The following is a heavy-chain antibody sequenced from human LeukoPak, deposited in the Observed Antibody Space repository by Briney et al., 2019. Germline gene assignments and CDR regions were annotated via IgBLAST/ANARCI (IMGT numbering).Heavy chain of an antibody. Sequence: SEALSLTCTVSDGSIRSSAYYWGWIRQPPGKGLEWIGYLYNTVSTNYNPSLKTRVTISGETSKNQFSLQLRSVTAADTAVYYCGKYSPGRDFEYWGQGILVTVSS. CDR3: GKYSPGRDFEY. CDR1: DGSIRSSAYY. V-gene: IGHV4-39*07. D-gene: IGHD2/OR15-2a*01. J-gene: IGHJ4*02. CDR2: LYNTVST.